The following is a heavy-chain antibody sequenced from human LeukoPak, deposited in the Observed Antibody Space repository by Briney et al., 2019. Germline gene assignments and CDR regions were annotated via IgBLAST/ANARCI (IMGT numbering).Heavy chain of an antibody. CDR3: AKGDGANGGIYFDD. Sequence: GGSLRLPCAASGFTLSKHPMYWVRQAPGKGLEWVSSLSDTGDSRHYADSVKRRFTISRDSARSALYLQMNSVRAEDTAVYYCAKGDGANGGIYFDDWGQGSQVTVSS. CDR2: LSDTGDSR. J-gene: IGHJ4*02. D-gene: IGHD4/OR15-4a*01. V-gene: IGHV3-23*01. CDR1: GFTLSKHP.